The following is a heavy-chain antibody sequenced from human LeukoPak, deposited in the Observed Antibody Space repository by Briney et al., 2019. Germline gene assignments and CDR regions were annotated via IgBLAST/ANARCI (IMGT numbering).Heavy chain of an antibody. CDR1: GFTFSSYS. V-gene: IGHV3-21*06. J-gene: IGHJ4*02. Sequence: GGSLRLSCAASGFTFSSYSMNWVRQAPGKGLEWVSSISSSSSYIYYADSVKGRFTISRDNAKNSVYLQMNGLRAEDTAVYYCARDALAGEKPEYFFDYWGQGTLVTVSS. CDR2: ISSSSSYI. CDR3: ARDALAGEKPEYFFDY.